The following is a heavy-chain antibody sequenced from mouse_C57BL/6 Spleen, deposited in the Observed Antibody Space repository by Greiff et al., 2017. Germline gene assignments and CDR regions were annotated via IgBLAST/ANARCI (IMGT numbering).Heavy chain of an antibody. CDR3: ARAEDGDDGWFAY. Sequence: QVQLQQSGAELARPGASVKLSCKASGYTFTSYGISWVKQRTGQGLEWIGEIYPRSGNTYYNEKFKGKATLTADKSSSTAYMELRSLTSDDSAVYFCARAEDGDDGWFAYWGQGTLVTVSA. V-gene: IGHV1-81*01. J-gene: IGHJ3*01. CDR1: GYTFTSYG. CDR2: IYPRSGNT. D-gene: IGHD2-2*01.